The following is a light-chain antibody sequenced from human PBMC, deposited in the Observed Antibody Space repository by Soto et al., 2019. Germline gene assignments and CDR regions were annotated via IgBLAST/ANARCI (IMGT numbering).Light chain of an antibody. Sequence: DIRMTQSPSTLSLSLGDRVTITFRASQTIISWLAWYQQKPGKAPKLLIYKASTLKSGVPSRFSGSGSGTEFTLTISSLQPDDFATYYCQHYNSYSEAFGQGTKVDIK. J-gene: IGKJ1*01. CDR1: QTIISW. CDR2: KAS. CDR3: QHYNSYSEA. V-gene: IGKV1-5*03.